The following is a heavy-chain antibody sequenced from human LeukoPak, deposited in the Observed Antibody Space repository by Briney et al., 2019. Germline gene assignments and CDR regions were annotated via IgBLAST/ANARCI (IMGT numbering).Heavy chain of an antibody. D-gene: IGHD5-24*01. Sequence: ASVKVSCKASGYTFTNYYMHWVRQAPGQGLEWMGLINPGGGNTNYAQNFQGRVTMTEDTSTDTAYMELSSLRSEDTAVYYCATGEVEMATIDFDYWGQGTLVTVSS. CDR3: ATGEVEMATIDFDY. J-gene: IGHJ4*02. V-gene: IGHV1-46*01. CDR2: INPGGGNT. CDR1: GYTFTNYY.